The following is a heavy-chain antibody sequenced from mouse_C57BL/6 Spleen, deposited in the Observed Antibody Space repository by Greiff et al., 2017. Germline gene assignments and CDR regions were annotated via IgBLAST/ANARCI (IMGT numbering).Heavy chain of an antibody. J-gene: IGHJ2*01. D-gene: IGHD2-3*01. Sequence: VQLQQPGAELVKPGASVKLSCKASGYTFTSYWMHWVKQRPGQGLEWIGMIHPTSGSTNYNEKFKSKATLTVDKSSSTAYMQLSSLTSEDSAVYYCARGGYDGYVDYWGQGTTLTVSS. CDR1: GYTFTSYW. CDR3: ARGGYDGYVDY. V-gene: IGHV1-64*01. CDR2: IHPTSGST.